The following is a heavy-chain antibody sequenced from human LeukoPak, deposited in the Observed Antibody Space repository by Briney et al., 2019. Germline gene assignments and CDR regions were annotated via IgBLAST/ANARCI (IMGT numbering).Heavy chain of an antibody. CDR2: ISGSGGST. V-gene: IGHV3-23*01. CDR1: GFTFSSYA. D-gene: IGHD1-26*01. Sequence: GGSLRLSCAASGFTFSSYAMSWVRQAPGKGLEWVSAISGSGGSTYCADSVKGRFTISRDNSKNLVYLQMNSLTAEDTAVYYCARTVGNRPDCWGQGTLVTVSS. J-gene: IGHJ4*02. CDR3: ARTVGNRPDC.